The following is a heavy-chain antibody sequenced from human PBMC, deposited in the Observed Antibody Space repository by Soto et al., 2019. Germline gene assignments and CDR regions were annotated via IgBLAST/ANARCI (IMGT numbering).Heavy chain of an antibody. D-gene: IGHD6-6*01. Sequence: QVQLVESGGGVVQPGRSLRLSCAASGFTFSSYGMHWVRQAPGKGLEWVAVISYDGSNKYYADSVKGRFTISRDNSKNTLYLQMNSLRAEDTAVYYCAKPWSSSSSGLLDYWGQGTLVTVSS. CDR3: AKPWSSSSSGLLDY. J-gene: IGHJ4*02. CDR2: ISYDGSNK. V-gene: IGHV3-30*18. CDR1: GFTFSSYG.